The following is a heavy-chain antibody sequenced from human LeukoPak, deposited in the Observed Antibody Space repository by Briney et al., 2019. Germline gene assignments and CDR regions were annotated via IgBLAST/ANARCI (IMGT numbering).Heavy chain of an antibody. D-gene: IGHD3-3*01. CDR3: AKDRPNYDFWSGLFDY. CDR1: GFTFNTHG. V-gene: IGHV3-30*02. J-gene: IGHJ4*02. Sequence: PGGSLRLSCVASGFTFNTHGMHWVRQAPGKGLEWVAFIQFDGSKIDYADSVKGRFTISRDNSKNTLYLQMNSLRAEDTAVYYCAKDRPNYDFWSGLFDYWGQGTLVTVSS. CDR2: IQFDGSKI.